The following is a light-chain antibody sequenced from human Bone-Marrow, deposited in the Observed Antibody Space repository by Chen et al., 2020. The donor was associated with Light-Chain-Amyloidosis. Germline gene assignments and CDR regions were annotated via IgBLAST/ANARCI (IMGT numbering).Light chain of an antibody. CDR1: DLPTKN. CDR3: QSADSRGTYDVI. CDR2: RDT. V-gene: IGLV3-25*03. J-gene: IGLJ2*01. Sequence: SSELTQPPSVSVSPGQTARITFSGYDLPTKNDYWYQQKQGQAPVLGIHRDTERPSGISERFSGSSSGTTGKLTISGVQAEDEDEFHYQSADSRGTYDVIFGGGTKLTVL.